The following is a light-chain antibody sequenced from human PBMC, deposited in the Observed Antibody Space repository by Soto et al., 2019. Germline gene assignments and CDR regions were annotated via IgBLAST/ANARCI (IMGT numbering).Light chain of an antibody. CDR3: CSYAGGTSVV. Sequence: QSALTQPASVSGSPGQSITISCTGTSSDVGKYNLVSWYQQHPGKAPKLMIYEDVERPSGISNRFSGSKSGNTAPLTTSGLRTEDEADYYCCSYAGGTSVVFGGGTKVTVL. J-gene: IGLJ2*01. V-gene: IGLV2-23*01. CDR2: EDV. CDR1: SSDVGKYNL.